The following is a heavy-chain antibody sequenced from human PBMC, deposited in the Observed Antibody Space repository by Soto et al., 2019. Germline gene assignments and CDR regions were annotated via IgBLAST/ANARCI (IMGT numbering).Heavy chain of an antibody. CDR1: GFSLSASGVG. V-gene: IGHV2-5*01. CDR3: AHRVIGPAAPQIAS. D-gene: IGHD6-6*01. J-gene: IGHJ5*02. Sequence: QITLKESVPTLVKPTQTLTLTCTFSGFSLSASGVGVAWIRQPPGKALEGLALIFWNDDKFYTSSLRNRITITKDNSKNQVTLTLTNIEPEDAATYYWAHRVIGPAAPQIASWGPGTLVTVSS. CDR2: IFWNDDK.